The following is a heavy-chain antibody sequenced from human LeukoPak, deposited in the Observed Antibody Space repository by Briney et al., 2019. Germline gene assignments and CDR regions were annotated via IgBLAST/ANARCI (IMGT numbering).Heavy chain of an antibody. J-gene: IGHJ4*02. CDR1: GGSISSYY. V-gene: IGHV4-59*08. Sequence: SETLSLTCTVSGGSISSYYWSWIRQPPGEGLEWIGYIYYSGSTNYNPSLKSRVTISVDTSKNQFSLKLSSVTAADTAVYYCARHGSSSSVDYWGQGTLVTVSS. CDR3: ARHGSSSSVDY. D-gene: IGHD6-6*01. CDR2: IYYSGST.